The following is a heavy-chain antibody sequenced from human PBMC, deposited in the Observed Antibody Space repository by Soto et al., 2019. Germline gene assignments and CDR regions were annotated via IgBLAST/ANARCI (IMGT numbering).Heavy chain of an antibody. CDR3: AREVLVRGIKYHGMDV. D-gene: IGHD3-10*01. V-gene: IGHV3-33*01. J-gene: IGHJ6*02. Sequence: QVQLVESGGGVVQPGRSLSLSCAASGFTFSSYGIHWVRQAPGKGLEWVAVIWYDGSNKYYADSVKGRFTISRDYSKNTLYLQMNSLRAEDTAVYYCAREVLVRGIKYHGMDVWGQGTTVTVSS. CDR2: IWYDGSNK. CDR1: GFTFSSYG.